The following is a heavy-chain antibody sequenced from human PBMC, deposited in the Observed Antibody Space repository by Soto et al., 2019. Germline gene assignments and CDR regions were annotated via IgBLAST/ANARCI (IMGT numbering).Heavy chain of an antibody. Sequence: GGSLRLSCAASGFTFISYAMSWVLQAPWKGLEWVSAISGSGGSTYYADSVKGRFTISRDNSKNTLYLQMNSLRAEDTAVYYCAKDRVNYYDSSGYNMADVWGQGTTVTVSS. V-gene: IGHV3-23*01. J-gene: IGHJ6*02. D-gene: IGHD3-22*01. CDR2: ISGSGGST. CDR1: GFTFISYA. CDR3: AKDRVNYYDSSGYNMADV.